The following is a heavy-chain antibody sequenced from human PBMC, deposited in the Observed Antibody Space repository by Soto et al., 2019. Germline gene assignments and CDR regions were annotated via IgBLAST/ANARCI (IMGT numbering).Heavy chain of an antibody. D-gene: IGHD3-3*01. V-gene: IGHV5-51*01. CDR3: ARERDFWSGSVYYYYGMDV. CDR2: IYPGDSDT. CDR1: GYSFTSYW. Sequence: PGESLKISCKGSGYSFTSYWIGWVRQMPGKGLEWMGIIYPGDSDTRYSPSFQGQVTISADKSISTAYLQWSSLKASDTAMYYCARERDFWSGSVYYYYGMDVWGQGTTVTVSS. J-gene: IGHJ6*02.